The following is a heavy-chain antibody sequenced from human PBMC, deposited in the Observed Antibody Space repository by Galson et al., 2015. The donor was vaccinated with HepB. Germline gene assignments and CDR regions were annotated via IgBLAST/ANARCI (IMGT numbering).Heavy chain of an antibody. CDR1: GFTFSSYS. CDR3: ALVGVPAASRGNWFDP. Sequence: SLRLSCAASGFTFSSYSMNWVRQAPGKGLEWVSSISSSSSYIYYADSVKGRFTISRDNAKNSLYLQMNSLRAEDTAVYYCALVGVPAASRGNWFDPWGQGTLVTVSS. CDR2: ISSSSSYI. J-gene: IGHJ5*02. D-gene: IGHD2-2*01. V-gene: IGHV3-21*01.